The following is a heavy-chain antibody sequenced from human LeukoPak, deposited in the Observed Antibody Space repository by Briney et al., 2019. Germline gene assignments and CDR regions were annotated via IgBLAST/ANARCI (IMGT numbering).Heavy chain of an antibody. D-gene: IGHD4-17*01. J-gene: IGHJ4*02. V-gene: IGHV3-64D*06. CDR1: GFTFSDYA. CDR2: ISSSGDYT. CDR3: VKRGRTSDYAYDY. Sequence: GGSLRLSCSASGFTFSDYAMHWVRQAPGRGLQFVSAISSSGDYTSYSDSVKGRFTISRDNSKNTLHLQLSSLRPEDTAVYFCVKRGRTSDYAYDYWGQGSLVTVSS.